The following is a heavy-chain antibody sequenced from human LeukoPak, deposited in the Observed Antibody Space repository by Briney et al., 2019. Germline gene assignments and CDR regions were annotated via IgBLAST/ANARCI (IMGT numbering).Heavy chain of an antibody. CDR1: GFTFSSYG. D-gene: IGHD6-13*01. Sequence: GGSLRLSCAASGFTFSSYGMHWVRQAPGKGLEWVAVISYDGSNKYYADSVKGRFTISRDNSKNTLYLQMNSLRAEDTAVYYCAKPDEYSSSWYVSYDYWGQGILVTVSS. J-gene: IGHJ4*02. CDR2: ISYDGSNK. CDR3: AKPDEYSSSWYVSYDY. V-gene: IGHV3-30*18.